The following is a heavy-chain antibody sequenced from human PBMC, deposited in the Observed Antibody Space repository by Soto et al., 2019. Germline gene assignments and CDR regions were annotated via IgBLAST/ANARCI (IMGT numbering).Heavy chain of an antibody. V-gene: IGHV3-30*18. CDR3: AKGCDVVVPVVILRSGSGSSGMAV. CDR2: ISYDGSNK. Sequence: PGESLRLSCAASGFTFSSYGMHWVRQAPGKGLEWVAVISYDGSNKYYADSVKGRFTISRDNSKNTLYLQMNSLRAEDTAVYYCAKGCDVVVPVVILRSGSGSSGMAVWGHVTT. D-gene: IGHD2-2*02. CDR1: GFTFSSYG. J-gene: IGHJ6*02.